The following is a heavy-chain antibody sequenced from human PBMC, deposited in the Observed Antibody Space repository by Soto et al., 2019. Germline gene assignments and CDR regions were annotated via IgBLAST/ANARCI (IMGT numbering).Heavy chain of an antibody. V-gene: IGHV1-2*04. CDR2: INPNGGVT. Sequence: QVQLVQSGAEVKKPGASVTVPCRSSGDTFNDYYIHWVRQAPGQGLEGMGWINPNGGVTKYAQKCQGWVSITRDPSIRTVYRQLSRLRSDDTAVYYCARESGGATATLDYYYFYMDVWGTGTTVTVSS. CDR1: GDTFNDYY. J-gene: IGHJ6*03. D-gene: IGHD5-12*01. CDR3: ARESGGATATLDYYYFYMDV.